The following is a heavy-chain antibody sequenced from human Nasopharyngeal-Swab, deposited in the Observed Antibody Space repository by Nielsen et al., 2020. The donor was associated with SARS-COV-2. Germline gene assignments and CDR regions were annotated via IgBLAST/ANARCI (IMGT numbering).Heavy chain of an antibody. CDR3: ARDLSVVVPAATISYYYYGMDV. Sequence: GESLKISCAASGFTFSSYSMNWVRQAPGKGLEWVSYIYYADSVKGRFTISRDNAKNSLYLQMNSLRAEDTAVYYCARDLSVVVPAATISYYYYGMDVWGQGTTVTVSS. CDR2: I. D-gene: IGHD2-2*01. CDR1: GFTFSSYS. V-gene: IGHV3-21*01. J-gene: IGHJ6*02.